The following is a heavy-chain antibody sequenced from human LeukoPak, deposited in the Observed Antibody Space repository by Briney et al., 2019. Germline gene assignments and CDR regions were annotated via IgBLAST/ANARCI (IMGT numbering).Heavy chain of an antibody. CDR1: GYTFTSYD. CDR2: INPNSGGT. Sequence: ASVKVSCKASGYTFTSYDINWVRQATGQGLEWMGWINPNSGGTNYAQKFQGRVTMTRDTSISTAYMELSRLRSDDTAVYYCARVLTMIVVALDYWGQGTLVTVSS. J-gene: IGHJ4*02. D-gene: IGHD3-22*01. V-gene: IGHV1-2*02. CDR3: ARVLTMIVVALDY.